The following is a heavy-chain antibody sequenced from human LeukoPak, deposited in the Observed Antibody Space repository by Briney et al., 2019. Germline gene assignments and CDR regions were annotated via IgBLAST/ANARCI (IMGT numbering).Heavy chain of an antibody. CDR2: VKSKTDGGTT. J-gene: IGHJ4*02. D-gene: IGHD2-21*02. V-gene: IGHV3-15*07. CDR1: GFSFSTTW. Sequence: PGGSLRLSCTASGFSFSTTWMNWLRHVPGKGLEWVGRVKSKTDGGTTDYAAPVKGRFTISRDDSKNTLYLQMNSLKTEDTAVYYCTTALEAYCGGDCYSIFDYWGQGTLVTVSS. CDR3: TTALEAYCGGDCYSIFDY.